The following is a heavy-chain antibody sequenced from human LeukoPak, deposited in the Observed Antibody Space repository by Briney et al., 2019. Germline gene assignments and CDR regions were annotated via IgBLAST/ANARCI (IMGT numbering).Heavy chain of an antibody. CDR1: GFTFSSYG. CDR3: AKGGEVLRYFDWLLPYLYYFDY. CDR2: ISGSGGST. Sequence: PGGSLRLSCAAPGFTFSSYGMSWVRQAPGKGLEWVSAISGSGGSTYYADSVKGRFTISRDNSKNTLYLQMNGLRAEDTAVYYCAKGGEVLRYFDWLLPYLYYFDYWGQGTLVTVSS. V-gene: IGHV3-23*01. J-gene: IGHJ4*02. D-gene: IGHD3-9*01.